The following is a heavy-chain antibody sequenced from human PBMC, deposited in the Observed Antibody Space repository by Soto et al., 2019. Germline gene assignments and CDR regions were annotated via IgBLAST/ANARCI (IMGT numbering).Heavy chain of an antibody. CDR2: IIPIFGTA. CDR1: GGPFSSYA. J-gene: IGHJ4*02. Sequence: QVQLVQSGAEVKKPGSSVTVSCKASGGPFSSYAISWVRQAPGQRLEWMGGIIPIFGTANYAQKFQGRVTITADESTSTVYMELSSLRSEDTAVYYCARDSAYYGSGSQQFDYWGQGTLVTVSS. CDR3: ARDSAYYGSGSQQFDY. D-gene: IGHD3-10*01. V-gene: IGHV1-69*01.